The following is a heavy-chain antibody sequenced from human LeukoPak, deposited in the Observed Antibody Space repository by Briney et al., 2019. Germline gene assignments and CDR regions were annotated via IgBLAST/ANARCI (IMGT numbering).Heavy chain of an antibody. V-gene: IGHV3-48*01. Sequence: GGSLRLSCAASGFTFSDFSMNWLRQAPGKGLEWLLYISHTGDPIYYADSVKGRFAIARDNAKDTLYLQMNSLRAEDTAVYYCAKTVTMIVVPRVFYFDYWGQGTLVTVSS. D-gene: IGHD3-22*01. J-gene: IGHJ4*02. CDR2: ISHTGDPI. CDR1: GFTFSDFS. CDR3: AKTVTMIVVPRVFYFDY.